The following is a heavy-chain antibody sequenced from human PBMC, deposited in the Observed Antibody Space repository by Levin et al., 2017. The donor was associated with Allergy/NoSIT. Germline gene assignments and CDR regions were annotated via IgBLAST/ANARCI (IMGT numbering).Heavy chain of an antibody. CDR2: IYHTGST. CDR1: GGSITSGGYY. V-gene: IGHV4-31*03. CDR3: ARWRGYSYGLGGGFDY. Sequence: PSETLSLTCSVSGGSITSGGYYWSWIRQHPGKGLEWIGYIYHTGSTYYKPSLKSRVSISVDTSKNQFSLKLSSVTAADTAVYYCARWRGYSYGLGGGFDYWGQGTLVTVSS. J-gene: IGHJ4*02. D-gene: IGHD5-18*01.